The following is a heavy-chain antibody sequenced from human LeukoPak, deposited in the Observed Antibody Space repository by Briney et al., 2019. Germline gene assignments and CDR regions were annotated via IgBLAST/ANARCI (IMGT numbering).Heavy chain of an antibody. CDR1: GYTFISYD. J-gene: IGHJ6*03. D-gene: IGHD6-19*01. CDR3: ARRAVGNSYYHSMDV. V-gene: IGHV1-8*03. CDR2: MNPNRGNT. Sequence: GASVTVSCKASGYTFISYDMNWVRQVPGQGLEWMGWMNPNRGNTVYAQKLQGRVTITRNTSISTAFMELSSLRSEDTAVYYCARRAVGNSYYHSMDVWGKGTTVTVSS.